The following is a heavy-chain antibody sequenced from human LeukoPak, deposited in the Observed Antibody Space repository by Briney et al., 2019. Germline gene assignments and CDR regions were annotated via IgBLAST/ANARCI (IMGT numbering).Heavy chain of an antibody. J-gene: IGHJ6*02. V-gene: IGHV4-59*01. Sequence: SETLSLTCTISGGSIRSYYWSWIRQPPGKGLEWIGYIYYSGSTNYNPSLKSRVTISVDMSKNQFSLKLNSVTAADTAVYYCARDYGSGSYYNVGYYYYGMDVWGQGTTVTVSS. CDR1: GGSIRSYY. CDR3: ARDYGSGSYYNVGYYYYGMDV. CDR2: IYYSGST. D-gene: IGHD3-10*01.